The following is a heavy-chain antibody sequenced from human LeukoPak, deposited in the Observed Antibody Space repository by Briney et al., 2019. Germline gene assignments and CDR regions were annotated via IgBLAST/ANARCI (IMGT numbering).Heavy chain of an antibody. CDR2: IVVGSGNT. CDR3: ARESGAAAPRRGWFDP. D-gene: IGHD6-13*01. CDR1: GFTFSSSV. V-gene: IGHV1-58*02. Sequence: SVKVSCKASGFTFSSSVMQWVRQARGQRLEWIGWIVVGSGNTNYAQKFQERVTITRDMSTSTAYMELSSLRSEDTAVYYCARESGAAAPRRGWFDPWGQGTLVTVSS. J-gene: IGHJ5*02.